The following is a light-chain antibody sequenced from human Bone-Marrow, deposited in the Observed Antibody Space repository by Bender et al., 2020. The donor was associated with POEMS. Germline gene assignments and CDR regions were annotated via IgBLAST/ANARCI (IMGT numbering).Light chain of an antibody. CDR3: SSYTSSSTVL. V-gene: IGLV2-14*01. J-gene: IGLJ2*01. CDR2: DVT. CDR1: SSDVGAYSY. Sequence: QSALTQPASVSGSPGQAITISCTGTSSDVGAYSYVSWYQQHPGKVPKLMIYDVTNRPSGVSNRFSGSKSGNTASLTISGLQAEDEGDYYCSSYTSSSTVLFGGGTKVTVL.